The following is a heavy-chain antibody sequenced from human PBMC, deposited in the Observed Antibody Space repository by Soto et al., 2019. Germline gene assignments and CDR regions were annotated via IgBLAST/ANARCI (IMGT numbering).Heavy chain of an antibody. Sequence: ASVKVSCTASGYTFTGYFIHWVRQAPGQGLEWMGWINPNSGATKYAQKFQGRVTMTRDTSIRTAYMELSSLSSDDTAVYYCARGGGTTLAPLPWGQGTPVTVSS. CDR2: INPNSGAT. CDR3: ARGGGTTLAPLP. J-gene: IGHJ5*02. CDR1: GYTFTGYF. V-gene: IGHV1-2*02. D-gene: IGHD3-16*01.